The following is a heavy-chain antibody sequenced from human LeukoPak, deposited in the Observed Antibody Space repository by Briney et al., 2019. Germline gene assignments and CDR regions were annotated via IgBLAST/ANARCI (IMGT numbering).Heavy chain of an antibody. CDR1: GFTFSNYR. Sequence: GGSLRLSCAASGFTFSNYRMNWVRQAPGKGLEWVSAISSSSSKKEYADSVKGRFTISRDNAKNSLYLQMNSLRADDTAIYYCARDGGGLDHWGQGTLVTVSS. CDR2: ISSSSSKK. V-gene: IGHV3-21*01. D-gene: IGHD3-16*01. CDR3: ARDGGGLDH. J-gene: IGHJ4*02.